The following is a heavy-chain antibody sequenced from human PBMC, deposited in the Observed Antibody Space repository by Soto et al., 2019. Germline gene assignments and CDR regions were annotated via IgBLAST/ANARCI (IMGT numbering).Heavy chain of an antibody. CDR3: TTDSYFTLKLVCFDY. V-gene: IGHV3-15*07. D-gene: IGHD3-22*01. CDR2: IKSKTDGGTP. CDR1: GFSLTTAG. J-gene: IGHJ4*01. Sequence: GGSLRLSCAASGFSLTTAGINWVRQAPEKGMEWVGRIKSKTDGGTPDFAAPVRGRFAISRDDSKCMVYLQMNSLRTEDTAVYYFTTDSYFTLKLVCFDYWGLGTLVTVSS.